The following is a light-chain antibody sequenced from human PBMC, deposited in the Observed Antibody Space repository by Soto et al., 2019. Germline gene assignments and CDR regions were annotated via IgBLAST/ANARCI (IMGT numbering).Light chain of an antibody. CDR2: GAS. CDR3: QQYNNWPWT. J-gene: IGKJ1*01. CDR1: QSVSSS. Sequence: EIVMTQSPATLSVSPWERATLSCMASQSVSSSLAWYQQKPGQAPRLLIYGASKRATGFPARFSGSGSGTDFTLTISSLQSEDFAVYYCQQYNNWPWTFGQGTKVDIK. V-gene: IGKV3-15*01.